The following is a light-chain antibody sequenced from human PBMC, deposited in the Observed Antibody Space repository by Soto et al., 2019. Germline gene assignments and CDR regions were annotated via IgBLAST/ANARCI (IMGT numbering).Light chain of an antibody. Sequence: DIQMTQSPSTLSASVGDRVTITCRASQSISNWLSWFQQKPGRAPKLLISGASSLESGVPSRFSGSGSGTEFTLTISSLQPDDFGTYFCQPYYIDWAFGQG. J-gene: IGKJ1*01. V-gene: IGKV1-5*01. CDR1: QSISNW. CDR3: QPYYIDWA. CDR2: GAS.